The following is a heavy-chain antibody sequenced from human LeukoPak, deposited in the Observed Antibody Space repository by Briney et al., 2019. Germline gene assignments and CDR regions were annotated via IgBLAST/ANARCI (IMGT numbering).Heavy chain of an antibody. Sequence: PSETLSLTCTVSGGSISSSSYYWGWIRQPPGKGLEWIGSIYYSGSTYYNPSLKSRVTISVDTSKNQFSLKLSSVTAADTAVYYCVTVPGNYDILTGYYMGGYFDYWGQGTLVTVSS. CDR1: GGSISSSSYY. CDR2: IYYSGST. J-gene: IGHJ4*02. V-gene: IGHV4-39*07. D-gene: IGHD3-9*01. CDR3: VTVPGNYDILTGYYMGGYFDY.